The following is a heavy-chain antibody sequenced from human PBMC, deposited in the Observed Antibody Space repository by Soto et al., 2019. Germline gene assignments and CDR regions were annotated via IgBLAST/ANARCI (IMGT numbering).Heavy chain of an antibody. J-gene: IGHJ4*02. Sequence: QVQLVQSGAEVKKPGSSVKVSCKASGGTFSSYAISWVRQAPGQGLEWMGGIIPLFGTANYAQKFQGRVTITTDESPSAAYMELSSLRSEDTAVYYCAALGAVTPGLDYFDYWGQGTLVTVSS. V-gene: IGHV1-69*05. CDR2: IIPLFGTA. CDR1: GGTFSSYA. D-gene: IGHD4-17*01. CDR3: AALGAVTPGLDYFDY.